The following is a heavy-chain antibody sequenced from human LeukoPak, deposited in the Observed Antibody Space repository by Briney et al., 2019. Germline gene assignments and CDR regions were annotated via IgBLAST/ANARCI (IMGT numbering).Heavy chain of an antibody. CDR1: GFTFSSYW. D-gene: IGHD5-18*01. V-gene: IGHV3-74*01. CDR2: INSDGSST. J-gene: IGHJ4*02. CDR3: TKATYGYSSPFDY. Sequence: GGSLRLSCAASGFTFSSYWMHWVRQAPGKGLVWVSRINSDGSSTSYADSVKGRFTISRDNAKNTLYLQMNSLRAEDTAVYYCTKATYGYSSPFDYWGQGTLVTVSS.